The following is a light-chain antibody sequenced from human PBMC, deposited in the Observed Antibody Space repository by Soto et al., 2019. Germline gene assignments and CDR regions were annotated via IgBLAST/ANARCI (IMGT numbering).Light chain of an antibody. J-gene: IGLJ3*02. CDR2: DNA. V-gene: IGLV1-40*01. Sequence: QSVLTQPPSVSGAPGERVTISCTGSSTNIGAGYDVSWYQQLPGKAPTLLISDNADRPSGVADRFSGSKSGTSASLPITGVHTDEEDDYYFRSFVRSMTTYVFGGGTKLTVL. CDR3: RSFVRSMTTYV. CDR1: STNIGAGYD.